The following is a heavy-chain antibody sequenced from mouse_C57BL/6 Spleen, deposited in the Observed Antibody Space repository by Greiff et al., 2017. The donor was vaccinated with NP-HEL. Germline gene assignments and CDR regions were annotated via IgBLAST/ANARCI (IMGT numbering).Heavy chain of an antibody. CDR3: ARVYYVMRYAMDY. D-gene: IGHD1-1*01. Sequence: VQLQQSGPELVKPGASVKISCKASGYAFSSSWMNWVKQRPGKGLEWIGRIYPGDGDTNYNGKFKGKATLTADKSSRTAYMQLSSLTSEDSAVYFCARVYYVMRYAMDYWGQGTSVTVSS. CDR1: GYAFSSSW. V-gene: IGHV1-82*01. J-gene: IGHJ4*01. CDR2: IYPGDGDT.